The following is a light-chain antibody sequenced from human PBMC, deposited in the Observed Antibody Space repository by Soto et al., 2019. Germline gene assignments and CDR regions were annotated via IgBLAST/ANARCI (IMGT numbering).Light chain of an antibody. J-gene: IGLJ1*01. CDR1: SSDVGSYNL. V-gene: IGLV2-23*01. CDR2: EGS. Sequence: QSALTQPASVSGSPGQSITISCTGTSSDVGSYNLVSWYQQHPGEAPKLMIYEGSKRPSGVSNRFSGSKSGNTASLTISGLQAEDEADYYCCSYAGSPTFYVFGSGTKVTVL. CDR3: CSYAGSPTFYV.